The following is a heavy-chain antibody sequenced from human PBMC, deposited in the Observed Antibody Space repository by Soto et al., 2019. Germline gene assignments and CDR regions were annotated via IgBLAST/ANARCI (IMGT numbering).Heavy chain of an antibody. J-gene: IGHJ4*02. CDR3: AKDQLWFGELSWIGFDY. Sequence: GGSLRLSCAASGFTFSSYAMSWVRQAPGKGLEWVSAISGSGGSTYYADSVKGRFTISRDNSKNTLYLQMNSLRAEDTAVYYCAKDQLWFGELSWIGFDYWGQGTLVTVSS. CDR2: ISGSGGST. V-gene: IGHV3-23*01. CDR1: GFTFSSYA. D-gene: IGHD3-10*01.